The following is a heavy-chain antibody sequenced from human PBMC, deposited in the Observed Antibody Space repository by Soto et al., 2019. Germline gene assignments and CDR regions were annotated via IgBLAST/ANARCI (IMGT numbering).Heavy chain of an antibody. D-gene: IGHD3-22*01. Sequence: ASVKVSCTASGYTFTGYYMHWVRQAPGQGLEWMGWINPNSGGTNYAQKFQGWVTMARDTSISTAYMELSRLRSDDTAVYYCARDYYDSSGYYSYFDYWGQGTLVTVSS. CDR1: GYTFTGYY. J-gene: IGHJ4*02. V-gene: IGHV1-2*04. CDR2: INPNSGGT. CDR3: ARDYYDSSGYYSYFDY.